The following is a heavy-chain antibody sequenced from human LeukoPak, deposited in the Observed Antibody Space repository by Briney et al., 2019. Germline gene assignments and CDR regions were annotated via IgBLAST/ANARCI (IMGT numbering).Heavy chain of an antibody. Sequence: GGSLRLSCAVSGFTFNNAWMSWVRQAPGKGLEWVGRIKSKTDGGATHYAAPVEGRFTISRDESKNTLYLQMDSLKTEDTAVYSCTIVTYQGSGMDVWGQGTTVTVSS. CDR1: GFTFNNAW. CDR3: TIVTYQGSGMDV. V-gene: IGHV3-15*01. J-gene: IGHJ6*02. CDR2: IKSKTDGGAT. D-gene: IGHD3-10*01.